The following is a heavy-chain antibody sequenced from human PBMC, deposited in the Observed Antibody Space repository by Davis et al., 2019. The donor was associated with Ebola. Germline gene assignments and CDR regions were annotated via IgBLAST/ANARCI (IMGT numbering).Heavy chain of an antibody. CDR1: GFTFSSYG. CDR3: ARDGEHYSDLDY. V-gene: IGHV3-30*03. CDR2: ISYDGSNK. D-gene: IGHD1-26*01. Sequence: GGSLRLSCAAPGFTFSSYGMHWVRQAPGKGLEWVAVISYDGSNKYYADSVKGRFTISRDNSKNTLYLQMDSLRAEDTAVYYCARDGEHYSDLDYWGQGTLVTVSS. J-gene: IGHJ4*02.